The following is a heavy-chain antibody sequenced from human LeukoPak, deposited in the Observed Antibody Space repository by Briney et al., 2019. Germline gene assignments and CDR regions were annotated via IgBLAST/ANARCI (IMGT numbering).Heavy chain of an antibody. J-gene: IGHJ4*02. CDR1: GFTFSSYA. V-gene: IGHV3-23*01. D-gene: IGHD2-15*01. CDR3: AQSQAPNCSGGSCLPPFDY. Sequence: GGSLRLSCAASGFTFSSYAMSWVRQAPGKGLEWVSAISGSGGSTYYADSVKGRFTISRDNSKNTLYLQMNSLRVEDTAVYYCAQSQAPNCSGGSCLPPFDYWGQGTLVTVSS. CDR2: ISGSGGST.